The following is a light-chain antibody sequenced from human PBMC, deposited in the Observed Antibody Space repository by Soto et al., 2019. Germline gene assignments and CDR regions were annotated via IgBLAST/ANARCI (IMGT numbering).Light chain of an antibody. V-gene: IGLV8-61*01. CDR1: SGSVSTNHY. CDR3: VLYMGSGIWA. Sequence: QTVVTQEPSFSVSPGGAVTLTCGLSSGSVSTNHYPSWYQQTPGQPPRTLIYRTDTRSSGVPDRFAGSILGNKAALTITGAQADDDSDFYCVLYMGSGIWAFGGGTQLTVL. CDR2: RTD. J-gene: IGLJ7*01.